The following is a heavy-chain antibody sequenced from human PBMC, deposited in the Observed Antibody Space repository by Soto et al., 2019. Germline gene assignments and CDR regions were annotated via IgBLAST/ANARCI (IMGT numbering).Heavy chain of an antibody. V-gene: IGHV3-23*01. Sequence: GGSLRLSCAASGFTFSSYAMSWVRQAPGKGLEWVSAISGSGGSKYYADSVKGRFTISRDNSKNTLYLQMNSLRAEDTAVYYCAKPNVLRFRPHDAFDIWGQGTMVTVSS. D-gene: IGHD3-3*01. CDR2: ISGSGGSK. J-gene: IGHJ3*02. CDR3: AKPNVLRFRPHDAFDI. CDR1: GFTFSSYA.